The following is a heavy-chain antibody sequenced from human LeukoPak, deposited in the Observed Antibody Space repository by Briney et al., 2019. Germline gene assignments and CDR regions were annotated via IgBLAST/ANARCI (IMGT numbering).Heavy chain of an antibody. Sequence: SETLSLTCTVSGRSIRSGSYYWSWIRQPAGKGLEWIGRVYTSGSTNHNPSLKSRVTISVDTSKNHFSLNLSSVTAADTAVYYCARSLEGEGYNADYFDYWGQGTLVTVSS. J-gene: IGHJ4*02. CDR3: ARSLEGEGYNADYFDY. D-gene: IGHD5-24*01. CDR2: VYTSGST. CDR1: GRSIRSGSYY. V-gene: IGHV4-61*02.